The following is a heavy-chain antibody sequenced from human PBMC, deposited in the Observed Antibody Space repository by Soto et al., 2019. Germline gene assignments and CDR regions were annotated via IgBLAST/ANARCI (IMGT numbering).Heavy chain of an antibody. CDR2: MNPGGGDT. V-gene: IGHV1-8*02. CDR3: ARMATFGSLNWFDP. J-gene: IGHJ5*02. D-gene: IGHD3-16*01. Sequence: ASVKVSCKASGGTFSSYAISWVRQATGQGLEWMGWMNPGGGDTGYAQKFQGRVTMNRDISIATAYMELSSLRSDDTAIYYCARMATFGSLNWFDPWGQGTLVTVSS. CDR1: GGTFSSYA.